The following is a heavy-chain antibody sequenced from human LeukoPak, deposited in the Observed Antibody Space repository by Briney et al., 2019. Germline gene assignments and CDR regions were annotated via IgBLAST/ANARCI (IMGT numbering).Heavy chain of an antibody. CDR3: ARADPKVVTIFGVVNRREDAFDI. D-gene: IGHD3-3*01. CDR1: GGSFSGYY. J-gene: IGHJ3*02. CDR2: IYYSGST. V-gene: IGHV4-59*12. Sequence: PSETLSLTCAVYGGSFSGYYWSWIRQPPGKGLEWIGYIYYSGSTNYNPSLKSRVTISVDTSKNQFSLKLSSVTAADTAVYYCARADPKVVTIFGVVNRREDAFDIWGQGTMVTVSS.